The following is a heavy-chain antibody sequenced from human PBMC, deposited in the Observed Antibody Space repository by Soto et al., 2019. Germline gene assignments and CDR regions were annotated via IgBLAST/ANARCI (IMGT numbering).Heavy chain of an antibody. CDR1: GFTFTRYW. Sequence: GGSLRLSCAASGFTFTRYWMNWVRQSPGKGLEWLANIKEDGSEKFYVDSVKGRFTISRDNAQNSVYLHLNSLRAEDTAVYYFARAEGGIGYYPGPYNNGMDVWGQGTTVTVSS. V-gene: IGHV3-7*03. J-gene: IGHJ6*02. CDR3: ARAEGGIGYYPGPYNNGMDV. D-gene: IGHD3-3*01. CDR2: IKEDGSEK.